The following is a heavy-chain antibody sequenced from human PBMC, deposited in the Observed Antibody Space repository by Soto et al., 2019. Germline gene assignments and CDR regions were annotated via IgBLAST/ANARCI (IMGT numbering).Heavy chain of an antibody. J-gene: IGHJ6*02. CDR1: GGSISSYY. CDR2: IYYSGST. D-gene: IGHD5-18*01. CDR3: ARENTAMVGSYYYGMDV. V-gene: IGHV4-59*01. Sequence: PSETLSLTCTVSGGSISSYYWSWIRQPPGKGLEWIGYIYYSGSTNYNPSLKSRVTISVDTSKNQFSLKLSSVTAADTAVYYCARENTAMVGSYYYGMDVWGQGTTVTVSS.